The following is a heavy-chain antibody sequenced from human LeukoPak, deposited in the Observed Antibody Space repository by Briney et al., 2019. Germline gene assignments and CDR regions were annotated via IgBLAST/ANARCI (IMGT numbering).Heavy chain of an antibody. V-gene: IGHV4-59*08. Sequence: SETLSLTCTVSGGSISSFCWSWIRQPPGKGLVWIGYMCDSGSTNYNPSLKSRVTISVDTSKNQFSLKVNSVTAADTAVYYCASIVVVTATPGAFDIWGQGTMVTVSS. CDR1: GGSISSFC. J-gene: IGHJ3*02. D-gene: IGHD2-21*02. CDR2: MCDSGST. CDR3: ASIVVVTATPGAFDI.